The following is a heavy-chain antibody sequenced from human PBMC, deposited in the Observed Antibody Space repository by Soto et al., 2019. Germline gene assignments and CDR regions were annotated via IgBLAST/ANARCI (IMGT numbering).Heavy chain of an antibody. CDR2: INPNSGGT. Sequence: ASVKVSCKASGYTFTGYYMHWVRQAPGQGLEWMGWINPNSGGTNYAQKFQGRVTMTRDTSISTAYMELSRLRSDDTAVYYCARGPPTMVRGASKYYFDYWGQGTLVTVSS. CDR1: GYTFTGYY. J-gene: IGHJ4*02. D-gene: IGHD3-10*01. V-gene: IGHV1-2*02. CDR3: ARGPPTMVRGASKYYFDY.